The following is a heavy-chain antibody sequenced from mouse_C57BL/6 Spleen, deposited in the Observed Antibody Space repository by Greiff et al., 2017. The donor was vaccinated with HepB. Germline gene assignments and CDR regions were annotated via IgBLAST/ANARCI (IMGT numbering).Heavy chain of an antibody. CDR1: GYSFTDYN. D-gene: IGHD1-1*01. Sequence: EVQLVESGPELVKPGASVKISCKASGYSFTDYNMNWVKQSNGKSLEWIGVINPNYGTTSYNQKFKGKATLTVDQSSSTAYMQLNSLTSEDSAVYYSARGTVVATDYAMDYWGQGTSVTVSS. J-gene: IGHJ4*01. CDR2: INPNYGTT. CDR3: ARGTVVATDYAMDY. V-gene: IGHV1-39*01.